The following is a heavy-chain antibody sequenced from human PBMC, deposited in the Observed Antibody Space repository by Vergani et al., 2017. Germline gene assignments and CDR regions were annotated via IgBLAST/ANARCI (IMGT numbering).Heavy chain of an antibody. Sequence: QVQLVQSGAEVKKPGSSVKVSCKASGGTFSSYAISWVRQAPGQGLEWMGGIIPIFGTANYAQKFQGRVTITADKSTSTAYMELSSLRSEDTAVYYCASGSSGIAAADYYYYYYYMDVWGKGTTVTVSS. D-gene: IGHD6-13*01. V-gene: IGHV1-69*06. CDR1: GGTFSSYA. CDR3: ASGSSGIAAADYYYYYYYMDV. CDR2: IIPIFGTA. J-gene: IGHJ6*03.